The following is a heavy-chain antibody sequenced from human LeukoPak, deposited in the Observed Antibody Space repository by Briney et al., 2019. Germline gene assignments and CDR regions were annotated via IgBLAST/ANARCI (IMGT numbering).Heavy chain of an antibody. CDR3: ARSGSDFDY. Sequence: GGSLGLSCAASGFSFRTYWMSWVRQAPGKGLGWVANIKEDGSEKNYVDSVKGRFTISRDNAKNSLYLQMNSLRAEDTAVYYCARSGSDFDYWGQGTLVTVSS. CDR1: GFSFRTYW. V-gene: IGHV3-7*01. J-gene: IGHJ4*02. D-gene: IGHD3-10*01. CDR2: IKEDGSEK.